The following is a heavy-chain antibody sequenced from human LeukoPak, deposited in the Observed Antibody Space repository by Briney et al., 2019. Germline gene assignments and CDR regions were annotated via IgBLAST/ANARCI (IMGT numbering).Heavy chain of an antibody. CDR1: GFTFSSYW. V-gene: IGHV3-7*01. CDR3: ARDLFTYYYDSSGYPDY. Sequence: GGSLRLSCAASGFTFSSYWMSWVRQAPGKGLEWVAHIKQDGSEKYYVDSVKGRFTISRDNAKNSLYLQMNSLRAEDTAVYYCARDLFTYYYDSSGYPDYWGQGTLVTVSS. D-gene: IGHD3-22*01. CDR2: IKQDGSEK. J-gene: IGHJ4*02.